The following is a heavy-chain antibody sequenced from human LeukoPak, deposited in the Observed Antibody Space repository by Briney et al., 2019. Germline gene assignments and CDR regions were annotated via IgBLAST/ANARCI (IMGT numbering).Heavy chain of an antibody. CDR2: IYYTGTT. J-gene: IGHJ5*02. D-gene: IGHD6-13*01. Sequence: SSETLSLTCTVSGGSISSSSHSWGWIRQPPGKGLEWTASIYYTGTTYYNPSLKSRVTISVDTPKNQFSLKLSSVTAADTAVYYCAQSLGSSNWIGNWFDPWGQGTLVTVSS. V-gene: IGHV4-39*01. CDR3: AQSLGSSNWIGNWFDP. CDR1: GGSISSSSHS.